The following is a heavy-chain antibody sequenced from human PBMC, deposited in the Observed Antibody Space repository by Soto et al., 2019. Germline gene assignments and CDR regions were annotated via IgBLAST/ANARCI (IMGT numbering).Heavy chain of an antibody. J-gene: IGHJ6*03. CDR1: GYSFTSYW. Sequence: PGESLKISCKGSGYSFTSYWIGWVRQMPGKCLEWMGIIYPGDSDTRYSPSFQGQVTISADKSISTAYLQWSSLKASDTAMYYCARGGGSDTYYYYMDVWGKGTTVTVSS. CDR3: ARGGGSDTYYYYMDV. CDR2: IYPGDSDT. V-gene: IGHV5-51*01. D-gene: IGHD5-18*01.